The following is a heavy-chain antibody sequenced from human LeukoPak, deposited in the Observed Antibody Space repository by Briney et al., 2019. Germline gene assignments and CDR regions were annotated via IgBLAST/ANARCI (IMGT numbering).Heavy chain of an antibody. CDR2: ISSSSSYI. CDR1: GFTFSSYS. Sequence: GGSLRLSCAASGFTFSSYSMNWVRQAPGKGLEWVSSISSSSSYIYYADSVKGRFTISRDNAKNSLYLQMNSLRAEDTAVYYCASWPHSSSWYISYYYYGMDVWGRGTTVTVSS. V-gene: IGHV3-21*01. D-gene: IGHD6-13*01. CDR3: ASWPHSSSWYISYYYYGMDV. J-gene: IGHJ6*02.